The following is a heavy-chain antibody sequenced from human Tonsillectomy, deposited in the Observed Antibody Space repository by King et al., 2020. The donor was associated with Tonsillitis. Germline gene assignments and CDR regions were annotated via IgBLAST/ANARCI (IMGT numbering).Heavy chain of an antibody. CDR2: ISGSGGST. CDR3: AKGMGFGVVTFRYLDS. V-gene: IGHV3-23*04. Sequence: VQLVESGGGLVQPGGSLRLSCAASGFTFSSSAMIWVRHAPGKGLEWVSVISGSGGSTYYADSVKGRFTISRDNSKNTLYLQMNSLRAEDTAVYYCAKGMGFGVVTFRYLDSWGQGTLVTVSS. D-gene: IGHD3-3*01. J-gene: IGHJ4*02. CDR1: GFTFSSSA.